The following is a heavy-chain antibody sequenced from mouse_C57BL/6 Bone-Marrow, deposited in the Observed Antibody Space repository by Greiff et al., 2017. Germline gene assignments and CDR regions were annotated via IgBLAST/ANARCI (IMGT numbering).Heavy chain of an antibody. D-gene: IGHD1-1*01. CDR1: GFTFSSYG. Sequence: EVKVVESGGDLVKPGGSLKLSCAASGFTFSSYGMSWVRQTPDKRLEWVATISSGGSYTYYPDSVKGRFTISRDNAKNTLYLQMSSLKSEDTAMYYCARRAGSSFFDYWGQGTTLTVSS. V-gene: IGHV5-6*02. J-gene: IGHJ2*01. CDR3: ARRAGSSFFDY. CDR2: ISSGGSYT.